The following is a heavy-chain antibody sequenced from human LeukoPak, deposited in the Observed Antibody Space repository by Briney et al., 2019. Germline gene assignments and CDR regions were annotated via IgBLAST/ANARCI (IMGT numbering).Heavy chain of an antibody. CDR1: GFTFSTYS. CDR3: ATERVVVPADPNNY. V-gene: IGHV3-21*01. J-gene: IGHJ4*02. D-gene: IGHD2-2*01. Sequence: PGGSLRLSFAASGFTFSTYSMNWVRQAPGKGLEWVSSISSSGSYIYYADSVKGRFTISRDNAKNSLYLQMNSLRAEDTAVYYCATERVVVPADPNNYWGQGTLVTVSS. CDR2: ISSSGSYI.